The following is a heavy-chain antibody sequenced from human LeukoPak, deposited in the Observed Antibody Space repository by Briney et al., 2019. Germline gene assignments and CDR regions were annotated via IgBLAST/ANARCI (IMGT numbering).Heavy chain of an antibody. CDR2: ISGSGGST. Sequence: GGSLRLSCAASGFTFSSYAMSWVRQAPGKGLEWVSAISGSGGSTYYADSVKGRFTVSRDNPKNTLYLQMNSLRAEDTAVYYCAKDRNYYDSSGYLDDWGQGTLVTVSS. V-gene: IGHV3-23*01. CDR3: AKDRNYYDSSGYLDD. CDR1: GFTFSSYA. D-gene: IGHD3-22*01. J-gene: IGHJ4*02.